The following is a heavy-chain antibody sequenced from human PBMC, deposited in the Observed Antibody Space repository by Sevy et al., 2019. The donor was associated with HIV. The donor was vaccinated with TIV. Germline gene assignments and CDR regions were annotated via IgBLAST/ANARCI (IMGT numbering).Heavy chain of an antibody. CDR1: GFTFSSYG. D-gene: IGHD6-19*01. V-gene: IGHV3-33*06. CDR2: IWYDGSNK. Sequence: GGSLRLSCAASGFTFSSYGMHWVRQAPGKGLEWVAVIWYDGSNKYYADSGKGRLTISRDNSKNTRYLQMNSLRAEDTAVYYCAKEQLIAVADVNAIDIWGQGTMVTVSS. J-gene: IGHJ3*02. CDR3: AKEQLIAVADVNAIDI.